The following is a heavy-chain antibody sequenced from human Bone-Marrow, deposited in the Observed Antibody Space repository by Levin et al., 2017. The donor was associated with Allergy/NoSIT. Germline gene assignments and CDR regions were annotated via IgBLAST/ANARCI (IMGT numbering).Heavy chain of an antibody. J-gene: IGHJ4*02. Sequence: SQTLSLTCTVSGDSISKTTYYWGWVRQPPGTGLEWIGTIDYAGSTYYNPSLKSRVTISVDTSRNQFSVRLNSVTAADTAVYYCAIDTRVFTRFDYWGPGTLASVSS. CDR1: GDSISKTTYY. CDR3: AIDTRVFTRFDY. D-gene: IGHD5/OR15-5a*01. V-gene: IGHV4-39*02. CDR2: IDYAGST.